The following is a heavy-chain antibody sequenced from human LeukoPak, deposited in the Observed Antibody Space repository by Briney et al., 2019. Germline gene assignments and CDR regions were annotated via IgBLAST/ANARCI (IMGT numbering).Heavy chain of an antibody. CDR1: GYTFTSYY. Sequence: GASVKVSCKASGYTFTSYYMHWVRQAPGQGLEWMGIINPSGGSTSYAQKFQGRVTMTRDTSTSTVYMELRSLRSDDTAVYYCARDPSNTSGRFWYLDVWGRGTLVTVSA. J-gene: IGHJ2*01. CDR2: INPSGGST. CDR3: ARDPSNTSGRFWYLDV. V-gene: IGHV1-46*01. D-gene: IGHD6-19*01.